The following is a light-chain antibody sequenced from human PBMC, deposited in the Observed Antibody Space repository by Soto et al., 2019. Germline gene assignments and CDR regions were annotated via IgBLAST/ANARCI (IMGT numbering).Light chain of an antibody. CDR1: AKINNF. V-gene: IGKV1-5*01. J-gene: IGKJ1*01. CDR2: DAY. Sequence: IRMNQFPSTMSGSXGDRVTIYCRTRAKINNFIAWYKQKPGXAPKFLIYDAYTWESGVPSRFSDSGFGKDFSLTISSLQPDDFGSYYCQHMRTFGQGTKVDIK. CDR3: QHMRT.